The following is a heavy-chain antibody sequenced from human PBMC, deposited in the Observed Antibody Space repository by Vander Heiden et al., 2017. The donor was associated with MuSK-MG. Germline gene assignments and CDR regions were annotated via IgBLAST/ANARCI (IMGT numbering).Heavy chain of an antibody. CDR1: QFTFRNYW. CDR3: ARVIRYAERLAYYHYDY. CDR2: IKKDGSET. Sequence: VQLVESGGGLVQPGGSLGLSCVACQFTFRNYWMSWVRQAPGKGLEWVADIKKDGSETYYVDSVKGRFTISRDDAKNSLYLQMNSLTVEDTAFYYCARVIRYAERLAYYHYDYWGQGGLVTVSS. J-gene: IGHJ4*02. D-gene: IGHD3-16*01. V-gene: IGHV3-7*01.